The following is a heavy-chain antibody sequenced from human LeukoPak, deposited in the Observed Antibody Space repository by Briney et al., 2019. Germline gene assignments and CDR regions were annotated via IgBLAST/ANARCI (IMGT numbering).Heavy chain of an antibody. CDR1: GGSISSGGYY. V-gene: IGHV4-31*03. CDR3: ARENNYDILTGYPSYFDY. Sequence: TSETLSLTCTVSGGSISSGGYYWSWIRQHPGKGLEWIGYIYYSGSTYYNPSLKSRVTISVDTSKNQFSLKLSSVTAADTAVYYCARENNYDILTGYPSYFDYWGQGTLVTVSS. CDR2: IYYSGST. D-gene: IGHD3-9*01. J-gene: IGHJ4*02.